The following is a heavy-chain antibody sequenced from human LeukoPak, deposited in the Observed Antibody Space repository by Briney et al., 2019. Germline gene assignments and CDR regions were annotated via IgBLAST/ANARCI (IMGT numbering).Heavy chain of an antibody. J-gene: IGHJ4*02. D-gene: IGHD3-22*01. CDR2: INSDGSST. Sequence: GGSLGLSCAASGFTFSSYWMHWVRQAPGKGLVWVSRINSDGSSTSYADSVKGRFTISRDNAKNTLYLQMNSLRAEDTAVYYCARGYYYDSRIDYWGQGTLVTVSS. V-gene: IGHV3-74*01. CDR1: GFTFSSYW. CDR3: ARGYYYDSRIDY.